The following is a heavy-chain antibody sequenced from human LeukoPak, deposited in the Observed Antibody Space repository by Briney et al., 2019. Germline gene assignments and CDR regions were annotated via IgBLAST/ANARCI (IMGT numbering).Heavy chain of an antibody. CDR2: ISYDGSNK. Sequence: GRSLRLSCAASGFTFSSYGMRWVRQAPGKGLEWVAVISYDGSNKYYADSVKGRFTISRDNSKNTLYLQMNSLRAEDTAVYYCAKSGSSSSLYFDYWGQGTLVTVSS. J-gene: IGHJ4*02. CDR3: AKSGSSSSLYFDY. V-gene: IGHV3-30*18. D-gene: IGHD6-13*01. CDR1: GFTFSSYG.